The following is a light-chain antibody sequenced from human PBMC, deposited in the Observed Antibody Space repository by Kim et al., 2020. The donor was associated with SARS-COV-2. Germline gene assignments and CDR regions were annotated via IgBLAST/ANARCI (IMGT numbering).Light chain of an antibody. V-gene: IGLV3-19*01. CDR2: GKN. J-gene: IGLJ2*01. Sequence: ALGQTVRITCQGDSRRSYYARWYQQKPGQAPVLVIYGKNNRPSGIPDRFSGSSSGNTASLTITGAQAEDEADYYCNSRDSSGKHLVFGGGTQLTVL. CDR1: SRRSYY. CDR3: NSRDSSGKHLV.